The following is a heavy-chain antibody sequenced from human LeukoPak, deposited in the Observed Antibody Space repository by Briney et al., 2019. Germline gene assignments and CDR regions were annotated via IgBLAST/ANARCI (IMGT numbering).Heavy chain of an antibody. CDR1: DGSFSGYY. Sequence: KTSETLSLTCAVYDGSFSGYYWSWTRQPPGKGLEWIGEINHSGSTNYNPSLKSRVTISLDTSKSQFSLKVRYVTAADTAVYYCARGLNDSWTGENYWGQGTLVTVSS. J-gene: IGHJ4*02. V-gene: IGHV4-34*01. CDR2: INHSGST. D-gene: IGHD3-3*01. CDR3: ARGLNDSWTGENY.